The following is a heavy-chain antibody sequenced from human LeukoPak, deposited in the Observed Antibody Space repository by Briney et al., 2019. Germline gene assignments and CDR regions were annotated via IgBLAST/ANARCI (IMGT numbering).Heavy chain of an antibody. CDR1: GGSISSSSDY. J-gene: IGHJ4*02. Sequence: PSETLSLTCTVSGGSISSSSDYWGWIRQPPGKGREWIGSIYYSGSTNYNPSLKSQVTISVDTSKNQFSLKLSSVTAADTAVYYCARQPYGSGNDYWGQGTLVTVSS. CDR3: ARQPYGSGNDY. CDR2: IYYSGST. V-gene: IGHV4-39*07. D-gene: IGHD3-10*01.